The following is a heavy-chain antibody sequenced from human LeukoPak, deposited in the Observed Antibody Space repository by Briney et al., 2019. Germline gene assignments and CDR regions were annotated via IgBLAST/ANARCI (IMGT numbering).Heavy chain of an antibody. J-gene: IGHJ4*02. V-gene: IGHV3-20*04. D-gene: IGHD3-10*01. Sequence: GSLRLSCAASGFTFDDYGMSWVRQAPGKGLEWVSGINWNGGSTGYADSVKGRFTISRDNAKNSLYLQMNSLRAEDTALYYCARDSRDYYYGSGSYYNAFDYWGQGTLVTVSS. CDR2: INWNGGST. CDR1: GFTFDDYG. CDR3: ARDSRDYYYGSGSYYNAFDY.